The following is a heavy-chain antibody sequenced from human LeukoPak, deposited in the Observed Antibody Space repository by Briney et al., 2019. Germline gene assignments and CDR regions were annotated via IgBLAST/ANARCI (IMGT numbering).Heavy chain of an antibody. V-gene: IGHV3-30*02. CDR1: GFTFSSYG. CDR2: IWYDGSYK. Sequence: PGGSLRLSCAASGFTFSSYGIHWVRQAPGKGLEWVAFIWYDGSYKNYADSVKGRLTISRDNSKNTVDLQMNSLRDEDTAVYYCAKGDYSNSPPHLDYWGRGTLVTVSS. CDR3: AKGDYSNSPPHLDY. J-gene: IGHJ4*02. D-gene: IGHD4-11*01.